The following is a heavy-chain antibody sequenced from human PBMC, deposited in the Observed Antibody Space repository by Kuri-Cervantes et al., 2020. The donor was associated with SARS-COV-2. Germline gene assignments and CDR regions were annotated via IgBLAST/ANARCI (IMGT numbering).Heavy chain of an antibody. CDR3: ARDGPMAGTGGDWFDP. CDR2: VKTDSGNT. CDR1: ETTFPNYD. J-gene: IGHJ5*02. V-gene: IGHV1-8*01. D-gene: IGHD1-1*01. Sequence: ASVKVSCKAPETTFPNYDINWVRQATGQGLEWMGMVKTDSGNTLYAQIFQGRVTMTRNTSISTAYMELSSLRSEDTAVYYCARDGPMAGTGGDWFDPWGQGTLVTVSS.